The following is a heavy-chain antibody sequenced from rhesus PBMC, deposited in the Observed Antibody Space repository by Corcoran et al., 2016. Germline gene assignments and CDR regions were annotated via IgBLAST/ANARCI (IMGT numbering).Heavy chain of an antibody. CDR1: GGSMSGYY. V-gene: IGHV4-165*02. Sequence: QVQLQESGPGLVKPSETLSLTCAVSGGSMSGYYWNWIRQPPGKGRGWIGYIGGSSWPPSYNPSPKMRVTISTDTSKNQFSLKLSSVTAADTAVYYCARRQSYWYFDLWGPGTPITISS. D-gene: IGHD4-23*01. CDR2: IGGSSWPP. CDR3: ARRQSYWYFDL. J-gene: IGHJ2*01.